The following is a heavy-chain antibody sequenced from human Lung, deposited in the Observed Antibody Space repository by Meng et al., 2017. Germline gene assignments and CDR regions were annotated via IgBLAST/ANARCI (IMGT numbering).Heavy chain of an antibody. CDR3: ARRYYYDSTSYFDS. CDR1: GYRFSTYW. D-gene: IGHD3-22*01. J-gene: IGHJ4*02. V-gene: IGHV5-51*01. Sequence: GESLKISCKGSGYRFSTYWIAWVRQMPGKGLEWMGIIYPGDSDTRYSPSFQGQVTFSADESISTAYLQWSSLKASDTAMYDCARRYYYDSTSYFDSWGQGTLVTVSS. CDR2: IYPGDSDT.